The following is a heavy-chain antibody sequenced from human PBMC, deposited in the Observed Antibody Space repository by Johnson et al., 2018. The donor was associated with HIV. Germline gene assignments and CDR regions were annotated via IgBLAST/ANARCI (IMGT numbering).Heavy chain of an antibody. V-gene: IGHV3-64*01. CDR2: ISSNGGST. Sequence: VQLVESGGGLVQPGGSLRLSCAASGFTFSSYAMHWVRQAPGKGLEYVSAISSNGGSTYYANSVKGRFTISRDNSKNTLYLQMGSLRAEDMAVYYCARGGEKGAFDIWGQGTMVTVSS. D-gene: IGHD7-27*01. J-gene: IGHJ3*02. CDR1: GFTFSSYA. CDR3: ARGGEKGAFDI.